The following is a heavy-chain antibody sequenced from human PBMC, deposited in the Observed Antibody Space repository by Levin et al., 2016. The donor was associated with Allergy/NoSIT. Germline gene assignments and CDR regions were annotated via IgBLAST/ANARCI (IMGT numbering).Heavy chain of an antibody. CDR3: ARGVVTASPYFDY. CDR2: IYYSGST. J-gene: IGHJ4*02. Sequence: PGKGLEWIGYIYYSGSTNYNPSLKSRVTISVDTSKNQFSLKLSSVTAADTAVYYCARGVVTASPYFDYWGQGTLVTVSS. D-gene: IGHD2-21*02. V-gene: IGHV4-59*13.